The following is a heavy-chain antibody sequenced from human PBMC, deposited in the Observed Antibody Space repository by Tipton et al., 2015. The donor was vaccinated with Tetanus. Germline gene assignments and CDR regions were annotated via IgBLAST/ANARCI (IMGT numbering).Heavy chain of an antibody. CDR2: INPNGGGT. CDR3: ARDRGDYIYYGMDV. CDR1: GFTFIAYY. D-gene: IGHD3-22*01. J-gene: IGHJ6*02. V-gene: IGHV1-2*02. Sequence: QLVQSGAEVKKPGASVRVSCKASGFTFIAYYVYWVRQAPGQGLEWMGWINPNGGGTSYAQKFRGRVTMTRDTSISTAYMELSSLRSGDTAVYYCARDRGDYIYYGMDVWGQGTTVTVSS.